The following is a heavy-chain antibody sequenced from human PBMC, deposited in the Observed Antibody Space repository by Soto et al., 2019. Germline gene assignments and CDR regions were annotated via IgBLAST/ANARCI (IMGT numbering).Heavy chain of an antibody. CDR3: ARCIQGDYYYGMDV. V-gene: IGHV1-18*01. D-gene: IGHD5-18*01. CDR2: INADYGNT. J-gene: IGHJ6*02. CDR1: GYTFYSHS. Sequence: ASVKVSCKASGYTFYSHSISWVRQAPGQGLEWMGRINADYGNTQYAQKFRGRVTMTTDTSTTTVYMEMTNLRSDDTAVYYCARCIQGDYYYGMDVWGQGTTVTVSS.